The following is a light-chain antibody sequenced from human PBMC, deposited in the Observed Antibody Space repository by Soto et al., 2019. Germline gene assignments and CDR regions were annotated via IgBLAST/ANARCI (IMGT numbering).Light chain of an antibody. CDR2: DVS. CDR3: SSYTSSSTLGV. J-gene: IGLJ7*01. Sequence: QSVLTQPASVSGSPGQSITISCTGTSSDVGGYNYVSWYQQLPGKAPKLMIYDVSNRPSGVSNRFSGSKSGNTASLTISGLQAEDEADYYCSSYTSSSTLGVFGTGTQLTVL. V-gene: IGLV2-14*01. CDR1: SSDVGGYNY.